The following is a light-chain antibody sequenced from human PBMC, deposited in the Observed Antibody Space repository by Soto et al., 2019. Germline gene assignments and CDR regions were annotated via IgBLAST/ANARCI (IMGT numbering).Light chain of an antibody. V-gene: IGKV1-5*03. CDR3: QXXHSYWT. CDR2: KVS. Sequence: DIQMTQSPSTLSASVGDRVTITCRASQRISTWLAWYQQKPGKAPKLLIYKVSSLESGVPSRFSGSGSGTEFTLTISXLQPDDXATYYXQXXHSYWTFGQGTKVEIK. CDR1: QRISTW. J-gene: IGKJ1*01.